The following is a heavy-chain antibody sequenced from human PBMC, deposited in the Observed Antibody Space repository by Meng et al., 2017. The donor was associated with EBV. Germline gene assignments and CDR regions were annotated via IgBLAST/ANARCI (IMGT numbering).Heavy chain of an antibody. CDR3: ARGRYYGDYFWFDP. D-gene: IGHD4-17*01. CDR2: IYYSGST. J-gene: IGHJ5*02. V-gene: IGHV4-61*01. Sequence: QGPLPESGPGLVKPSETLSLTCTVSGGSVSSGSYYWSWIRQPPGKGLEWIGYIYYSGSTNYNPSLKSRVTISVDTSKNQFSLKLSSVTAADTAVYYCARGRYYGDYFWFDPWGQGTLVTVSS. CDR1: GGSVSSGSYY.